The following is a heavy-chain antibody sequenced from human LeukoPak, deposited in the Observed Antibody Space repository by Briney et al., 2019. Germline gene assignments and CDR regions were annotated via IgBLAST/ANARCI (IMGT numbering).Heavy chain of an antibody. J-gene: IGHJ4*02. CDR3: ASRRSFGPFDY. CDR2: IYHSGST. Sequence: SETLSLTCAVSGYSISSGYYWGWIRQPPGKGLEGIGSIYHSGSTYYNPSLKSRVTISVDTSKNQFSLKLSSVTAADTAVYYCASRRSFGPFDYWGQGTLVTVSS. D-gene: IGHD3-10*01. V-gene: IGHV4-38-2*01. CDR1: GYSISSGYY.